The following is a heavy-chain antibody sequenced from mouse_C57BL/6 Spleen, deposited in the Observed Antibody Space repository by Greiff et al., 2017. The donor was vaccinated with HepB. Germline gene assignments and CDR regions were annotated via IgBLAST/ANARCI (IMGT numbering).Heavy chain of an antibody. D-gene: IGHD2-14*01. Sequence: VQLQQSGAELVKPGASVKLSCKASGYTFTEYTIHWVKQRSGHGLEWIGEILPGSGSTNYNEKFKGKATFTADTSSNTAYMQLSSLTTEDSAIYYCARGLLEDAMDYWGQGTSVTVSS. CDR2: ILPGSGST. J-gene: IGHJ4*01. CDR1: GYTFTEYT. CDR3: ARGLLEDAMDY. V-gene: IGHV1-9*01.